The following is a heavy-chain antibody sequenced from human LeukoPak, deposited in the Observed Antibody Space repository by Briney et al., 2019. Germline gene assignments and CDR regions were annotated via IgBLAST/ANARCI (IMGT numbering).Heavy chain of an antibody. J-gene: IGHJ6*04. Sequence: GGSLRLSCTASRFTFSSYWMSWVRQAPGEGLEWVANIKQDGSEKYYVDSVKGRFTISRDNAKNSLYLQMNSLRAGDTAVYYCARKDGDYGYYYYYGMDVWGKGTTVTVSS. CDR1: RFTFSSYW. V-gene: IGHV3-7*03. CDR3: ARKDGDYGYYYYYGMDV. D-gene: IGHD4-17*01. CDR2: IKQDGSEK.